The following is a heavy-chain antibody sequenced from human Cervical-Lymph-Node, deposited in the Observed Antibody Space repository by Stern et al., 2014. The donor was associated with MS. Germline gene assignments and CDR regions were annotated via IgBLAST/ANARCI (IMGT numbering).Heavy chain of an antibody. Sequence: QLQLQESGSGLVKPSQTLSLTCAVSGGSISSGDYSWSWLRPPPGQSLEWIGYIVHSGSTYYNPSLKSRASISGDRSQNQFPLKLSSVTAADTAMYYCARIFGGNFDNWGQGTLVTVSS. V-gene: IGHV4-30-2*01. J-gene: IGHJ4*02. CDR2: IVHSGST. D-gene: IGHD4-23*01. CDR1: GGSISSGDYS. CDR3: ARIFGGNFDN.